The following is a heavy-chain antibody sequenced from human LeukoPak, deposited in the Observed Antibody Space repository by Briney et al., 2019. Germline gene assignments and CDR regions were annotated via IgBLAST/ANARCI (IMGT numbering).Heavy chain of an antibody. D-gene: IGHD4-23*01. Sequence: SGGSLRLSCAASGFTFSSYAMHWVRQAPGKGLEWVAVISYDGSDKYYADSVKGRFTISRDNSKNTLYLQMNSLRAEDTAVYYCARQMGTTVLTPADYWGREPRSPSPQ. CDR1: GFTFSSYA. V-gene: IGHV3-30-3*01. CDR3: ARQMGTTVLTPADY. CDR2: ISYDGSDK. J-gene: IGHJ4*02.